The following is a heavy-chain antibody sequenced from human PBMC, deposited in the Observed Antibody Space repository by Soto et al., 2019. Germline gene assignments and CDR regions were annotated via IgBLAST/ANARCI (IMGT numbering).Heavy chain of an antibody. V-gene: IGHV2-5*01. CDR2: IYWNDDK. CDR1: GFSLRTSGVG. CDR3: AHRLGYRGSLDY. D-gene: IGHD6-25*01. J-gene: IGHJ4*02. Sequence: QITLKESGPKLVKPTQTLTLTCTFSGFSLRTSGVGVGWLRHPPGKALEWLALIYWNDDKRYSPSLKSRLTISKDTPKHHVVLTMTTMDLVDTDTYYCAHRLGYRGSLDYWGQGYLATVAS.